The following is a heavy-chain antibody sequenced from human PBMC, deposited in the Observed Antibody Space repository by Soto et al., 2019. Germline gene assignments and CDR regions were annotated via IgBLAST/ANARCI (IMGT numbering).Heavy chain of an antibody. D-gene: IGHD3-10*01. CDR3: AKNLRMVRGVIDY. CDR2: LSYDGSNK. J-gene: IGHJ4*02. V-gene: IGHV3-30*18. CDR1: GFTFSSYG. Sequence: QVQLVESGGGVVQPGRSLRLSCVASGFTFSSYGMHWVRQDPGKGLEWVAVLSYDGSNKYYADSVKGRFTISRDNSKNTLYLQMNSLRAEDTAVYYCAKNLRMVRGVIDYWGQGTLVTVSS.